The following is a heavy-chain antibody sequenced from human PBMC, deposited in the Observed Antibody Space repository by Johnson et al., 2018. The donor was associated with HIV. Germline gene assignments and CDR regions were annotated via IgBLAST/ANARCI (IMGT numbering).Heavy chain of an antibody. CDR3: ARVGHSGYRSFDI. D-gene: IGHD3-22*01. Sequence: EVQLVESGGGLVQPGGSLRLSCAVSGYSVTGYNMNWVRQAPVKGLEWVSVIYSGGSTYYADSVTAIFTISSDNSKNTLYLQMNSLSAEDTAVYYCARVGHSGYRSFDIWGQGTMVTVSS. CDR1: GYSVTGYN. J-gene: IGHJ3*02. V-gene: IGHV3-66*01. CDR2: IYSGGST.